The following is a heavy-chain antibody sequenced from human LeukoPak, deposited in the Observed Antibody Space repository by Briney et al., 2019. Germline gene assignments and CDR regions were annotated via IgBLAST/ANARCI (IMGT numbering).Heavy chain of an antibody. Sequence: SETLSLTCAVYGGSFSGYYWSWIRQPPGKGLEWIGEINHSGSTNYNPSLKSRVTIPVDTSKNQFSLKLSSVTAADTAVYYCARDYVEPAAYYYYFYMDVWGKGTTVTVSS. CDR2: INHSGST. V-gene: IGHV4-34*01. J-gene: IGHJ6*03. CDR1: GGSFSGYY. D-gene: IGHD2-2*01. CDR3: ARDYVEPAAYYYYFYMDV.